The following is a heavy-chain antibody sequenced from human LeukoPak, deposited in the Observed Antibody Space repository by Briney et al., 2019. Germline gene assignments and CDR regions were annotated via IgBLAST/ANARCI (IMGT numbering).Heavy chain of an antibody. CDR2: IYHSGGT. CDR3: ARFYYDSSGGSYFDY. CDR1: GGSISSGGYS. V-gene: IGHV4-30-2*01. J-gene: IGHJ4*02. Sequence: PSETLSLTCAVSGGSISSGGYSWSWIRQPPGKGLEWIGYIYHSGGTYYNPSLKSRVTISVDRSKNQFSLKLSSVTAADTAVYYCARFYYDSSGGSYFDYWGQGTLVTVSS. D-gene: IGHD3-22*01.